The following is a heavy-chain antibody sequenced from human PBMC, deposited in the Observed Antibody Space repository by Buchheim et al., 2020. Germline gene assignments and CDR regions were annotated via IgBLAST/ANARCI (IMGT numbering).Heavy chain of an antibody. Sequence: QVQLVQSGAEVKKPGASVKVSCKASGYTFTSYAMHWVRQAPGLRLEWMGWINAGNGNTKYSQKFQGRVTITRDTSASTAYMELSSLRSEDTAVYYCARGEWELLAHFDYWGQGTL. CDR1: GYTFTSYA. CDR2: INAGNGNT. V-gene: IGHV1-3*01. J-gene: IGHJ4*02. D-gene: IGHD1-26*01. CDR3: ARGEWELLAHFDY.